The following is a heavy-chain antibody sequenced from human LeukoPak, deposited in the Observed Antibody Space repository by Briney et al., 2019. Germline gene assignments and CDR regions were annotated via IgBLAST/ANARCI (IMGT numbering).Heavy chain of an antibody. CDR1: GGSISSNIYY. J-gene: IGHJ4*02. D-gene: IGHD3-10*01. V-gene: IGHV4-39*01. CDR2: RYYSGST. Sequence: AETLSLTCTVCGGSISSNIYYWGWIRQPPGKGLEWIGSRYYSGSTYYTPSLKSRLTISVDTSKNQFSLKLSSVTAADTAVYYCAGNYYGSGSYYSEDHYWGQGTLVTVSS. CDR3: AGNYYGSGSYYSEDHY.